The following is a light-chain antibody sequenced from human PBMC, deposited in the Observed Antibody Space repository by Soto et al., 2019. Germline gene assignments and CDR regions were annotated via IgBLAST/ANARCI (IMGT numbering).Light chain of an antibody. Sequence: QSVLTQPPSVSGAPGQRVTISCTGSSSNIGARYDVHWYQQLPGTAPKLLIYGNSNRPSGVPDRFSGSKSGTSASLAITGLQAEDEADYYCQSYDSSLIYVFGTGTKVTVL. CDR3: QSYDSSLIYV. CDR2: GNS. V-gene: IGLV1-40*01. J-gene: IGLJ1*01. CDR1: SSNIGARYD.